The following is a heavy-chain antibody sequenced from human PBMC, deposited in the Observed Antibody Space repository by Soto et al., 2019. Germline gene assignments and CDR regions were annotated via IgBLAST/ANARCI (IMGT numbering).Heavy chain of an antibody. D-gene: IGHD6-6*01. V-gene: IGHV3-9*01. J-gene: IGHJ6*02. CDR1: GFTFDDYA. CDR2: ISWNSGSI. CDR3: AVSIAARGYYYYGMDV. Sequence: GGSLRLSCAASGFTFDDYAMHWVRQAPGKGLEWVSGISWNSGSIGYADSVKGRFTISRDNAKNSLYLQMNSLRAEDTALYYCAVSIAARGYYYYGMDVWGQGTTVTVSS.